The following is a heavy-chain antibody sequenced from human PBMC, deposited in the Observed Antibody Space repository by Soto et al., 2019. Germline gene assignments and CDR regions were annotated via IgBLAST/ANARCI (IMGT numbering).Heavy chain of an antibody. D-gene: IGHD6-13*01. CDR3: ARYNAASGTYYFDF. Sequence: SETLSLTCTVSGGSISRGGYYWSWIRQNPGKGLEWIGYTYNSVSTYYNPSLKSRVTISVDISKSQFSLRLTSVTAADTAVYYCARYNAASGTYYFDFWGQGALVTVSS. V-gene: IGHV4-31*03. CDR2: TYNSVST. CDR1: GGSISRGGYY. J-gene: IGHJ4*02.